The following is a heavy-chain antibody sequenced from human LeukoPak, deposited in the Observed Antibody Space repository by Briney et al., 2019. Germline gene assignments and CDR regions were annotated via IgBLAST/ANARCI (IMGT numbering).Heavy chain of an antibody. CDR3: ARDGREYQLLWGSGWFDP. D-gene: IGHD2-2*01. J-gene: IGHJ5*02. CDR1: GGSISSYY. V-gene: IGHV4-59*01. Sequence: SETLSLTCTVSGGSISSYYWSWIRQPPGEGLEWIGYIYYNGSTNYNHSLKGRFTISGDTSKNQFSLKLTTVPAADTAAYYCARDGREYQLLWGSGWFDPWGQGTLVTVSS. CDR2: IYYNGST.